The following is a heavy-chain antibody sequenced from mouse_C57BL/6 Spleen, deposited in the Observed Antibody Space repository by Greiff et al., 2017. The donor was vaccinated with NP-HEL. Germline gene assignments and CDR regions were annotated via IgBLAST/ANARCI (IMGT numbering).Heavy chain of an antibody. J-gene: IGHJ1*03. CDR2: ISSGGSYT. CDR1: GFTFSSYG. CDR3: ARHEDRYFDV. V-gene: IGHV5-6*01. Sequence: VQLVESGGDLVKPGGSLKLSCAASGFTFSSYGMSWVRQTPDKRLEWVATISSGGSYTYYPDSVKGRFTISRDNAKNTLYLQMSSLKSEDTAMYYCARHEDRYFDVWGTGTTVTVSS.